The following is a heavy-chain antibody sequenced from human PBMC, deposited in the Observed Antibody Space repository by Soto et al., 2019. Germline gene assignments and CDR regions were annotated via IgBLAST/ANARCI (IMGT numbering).Heavy chain of an antibody. CDR1: GGSFSGYY. J-gene: IGHJ4*02. CDR2: INHSGST. D-gene: IGHD6-19*01. V-gene: IGHV4-34*01. CDR3: ARGLWRVVAGIDY. Sequence: PSETLSLTCAVYGGSFSGYYWSWIRQPPGKGLEWIGEINHSGSTNYNPSLKSRVTISVDTSKNQFSLKLSSVTAADTAVYYCARGLWRVVAGIDYWGQGTLVTVSS.